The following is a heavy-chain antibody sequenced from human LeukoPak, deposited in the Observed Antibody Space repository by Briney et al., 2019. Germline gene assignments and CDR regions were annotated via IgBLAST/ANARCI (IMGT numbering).Heavy chain of an antibody. J-gene: IGHJ4*02. Sequence: ASVRVSCKASGYTFTSYGISWVRQAPGQGLEWMGWISAYNGNTNYAQKLQGRVTMTTDTSTSTAYMELRSLRSDDTAVYYCARANNGEPYGDYPYYFDYWGQGTLVTVSS. CDR1: GYTFTSYG. D-gene: IGHD4-17*01. V-gene: IGHV1-18*01. CDR2: ISAYNGNT. CDR3: ARANNGEPYGDYPYYFDY.